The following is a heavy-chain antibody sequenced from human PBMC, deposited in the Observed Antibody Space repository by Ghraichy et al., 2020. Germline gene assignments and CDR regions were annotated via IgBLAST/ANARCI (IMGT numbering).Heavy chain of an antibody. Sequence: ASVKVSCKASGYTFTSYGISWVRQAPGQGLEWMGWISAYNGNTNYAQKLQGRVTMTTDTSTSTAYMELRSLRSDDTAVYYCAREPYYDFWSGYYYYYYYGMDVWGQGTTVTVSS. V-gene: IGHV1-18*04. J-gene: IGHJ6*02. CDR1: GYTFTSYG. CDR3: AREPYYDFWSGYYYYYYYGMDV. D-gene: IGHD3-3*01. CDR2: ISAYNGNT.